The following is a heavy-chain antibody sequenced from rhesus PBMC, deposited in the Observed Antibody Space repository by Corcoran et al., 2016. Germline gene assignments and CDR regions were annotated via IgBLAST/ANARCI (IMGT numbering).Heavy chain of an antibody. CDR2: ISNGGGST. J-gene: IGHJ4*01. D-gene: IGHD3-9*01. CDR1: GCTFSTYG. V-gene: IGHV3S5*01. CDR3: AKQYEDDYGYYYWTDY. Sequence: EVQLVESGGGLVQPGGSLRLSCAASGCTFSTYGMSWVRQAPGKGRVWVSFISNGGGSTYSADSVKGRFTISRDNSKNTLSLQMNSLRAEDTAVYYCAKQYEDDYGYYYWTDYWGQGVLVTVSS.